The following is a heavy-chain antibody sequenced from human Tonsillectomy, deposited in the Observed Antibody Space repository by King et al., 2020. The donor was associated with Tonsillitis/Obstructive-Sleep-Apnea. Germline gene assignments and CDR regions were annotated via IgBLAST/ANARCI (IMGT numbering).Heavy chain of an antibody. CDR1: GFTFDDYT. J-gene: IGHJ4*02. D-gene: IGHD3-22*01. CDR2: VSWDGRST. V-gene: IGHV3-43*01. Sequence: DVQLVESGGVVVQPGGSLRLSCAASGFTFDDYTMHWVRQPPGKGLEWVSLVSWDGRSTYYADSVKGRFTISRDNTKNSLYLQMSSLRTEDTALYYCAKDGSPYYSDNSGPLVPDYWGQGTLVTVSS. CDR3: AKDGSPYYSDNSGPLVPDY.